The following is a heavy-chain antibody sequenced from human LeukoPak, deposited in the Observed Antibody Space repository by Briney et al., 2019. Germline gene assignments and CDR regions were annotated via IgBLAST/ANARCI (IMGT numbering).Heavy chain of an antibody. J-gene: IGHJ4*02. CDR1: GGIFSSYG. V-gene: IGHV1-69*05. CDR2: IIPMFGAT. D-gene: IGHD4-11*01. Sequence: ASVKVSCKASGGIFSSYGINWVRQAPGQRLEWMGRIIPMFGATNYAQKFQGRVTVTTDESTSTAYMELSSLRSEDTAVYYCARGSYSDYIFDYWGQGTLVTVSS. CDR3: ARGSYSDYIFDY.